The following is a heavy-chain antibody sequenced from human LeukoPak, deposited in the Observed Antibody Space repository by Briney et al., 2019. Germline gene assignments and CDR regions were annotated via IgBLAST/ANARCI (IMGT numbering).Heavy chain of an antibody. Sequence: PGGSLRLSCAASGFIFSDYFISWVRQAPGKGLEWLSYVSTTGSHTNYAGSVKSRFTISRDNLKKYLYLQMNSLRPDDTAVYYCARGGGYAFDIWGQGTVVTVSS. CDR3: ARGGGYAFDI. CDR2: VSTTGSHT. V-gene: IGHV3-11*05. D-gene: IGHD6-25*01. J-gene: IGHJ3*02. CDR1: GFIFSDYF.